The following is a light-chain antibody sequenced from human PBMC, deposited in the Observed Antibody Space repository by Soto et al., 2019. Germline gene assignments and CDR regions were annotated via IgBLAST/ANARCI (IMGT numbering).Light chain of an antibody. Sequence: EIVLTQSPGTLSLSPGERATLSCRASQSVSNSYLAWYQQKPGQAPRLLIYGASSRATGIPDRFSGSGSGTDFTLTVSRLEPEDFVVYYCQQYGSSPRTFGQGTKVEVK. CDR3: QQYGSSPRT. CDR1: QSVSNSY. V-gene: IGKV3-20*01. CDR2: GAS. J-gene: IGKJ1*01.